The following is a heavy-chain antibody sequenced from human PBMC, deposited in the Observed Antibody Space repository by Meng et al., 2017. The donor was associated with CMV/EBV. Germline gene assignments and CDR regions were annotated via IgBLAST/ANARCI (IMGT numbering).Heavy chain of an antibody. Sequence: GESLKISCAASGFTFSSYGMHWVRQAPGKGLEWVAFIRYDGSNKYYEDSVKGRFTISRDNSKNTQYLQMNSLRAEDTAVYYCAKEGWDVVVPAAILYYYYGMDVWGQGTTVTVSS. CDR3: AKEGWDVVVPAAILYYYYGMDV. D-gene: IGHD2-2*01. CDR2: IRYDGSNK. J-gene: IGHJ6*02. V-gene: IGHV3-30*02. CDR1: GFTFSSYG.